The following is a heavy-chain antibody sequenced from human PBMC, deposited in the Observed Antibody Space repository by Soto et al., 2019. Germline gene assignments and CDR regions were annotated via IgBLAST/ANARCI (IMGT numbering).Heavy chain of an antibody. Sequence: QVQLVQSGAEVKKPGASVKVSCKASGYSFITYGISWVRQAPGQGLEWMGWISTYNGNTNYAQKRKGRNTMTPDTSPTTGYMELRRLRADDTAVYYCARDRPTSSIRARDYYYAMDVWGQGTTVTVSS. CDR3: ARDRPTSSIRARDYYYAMDV. J-gene: IGHJ6*02. CDR1: GYSFITYG. CDR2: ISTYNGNT. V-gene: IGHV1-18*01. D-gene: IGHD6-6*01.